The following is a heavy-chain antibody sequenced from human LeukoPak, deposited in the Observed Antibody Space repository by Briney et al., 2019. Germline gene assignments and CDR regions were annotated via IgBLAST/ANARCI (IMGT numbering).Heavy chain of an antibody. J-gene: IGHJ4*02. Sequence: GGSLRLSCAASGFIFSTYAMSWARHTPGKGLEWVSGISSGGNTQYTDSVKGRFTVSRDNSKNTLHLQMDSLRAEDTAIYYCTKDRRQWVVPYFDSWGQGTVVTVSS. CDR1: GFIFSTYA. V-gene: IGHV3-23*01. D-gene: IGHD6-19*01. CDR3: TKDRRQWVVPYFDS. CDR2: ISSGGNT.